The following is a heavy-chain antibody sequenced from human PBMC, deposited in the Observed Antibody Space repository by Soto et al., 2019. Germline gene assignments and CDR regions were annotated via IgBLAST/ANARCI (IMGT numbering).Heavy chain of an antibody. Sequence: QVQLVESGGGVVQPGRSLRLSCAASGFTFSSYGMHWVRQAPGKGLEWVAVIWYDGSNKYYADSVKGRFTISSDNSKNRLSLQITSLGAEDTAVYYCARWGIAAGDYWGQGTLVTVSS. CDR1: GFTFSSYG. J-gene: IGHJ4*02. D-gene: IGHD6-13*01. CDR3: ARWGIAAGDY. V-gene: IGHV3-33*01. CDR2: IWYDGSNK.